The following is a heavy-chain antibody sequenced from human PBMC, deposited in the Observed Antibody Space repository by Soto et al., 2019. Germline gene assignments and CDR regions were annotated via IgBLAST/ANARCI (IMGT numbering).Heavy chain of an antibody. D-gene: IGHD1-1*01. J-gene: IGHJ5*02. V-gene: IGHV4-4*07. Sequence: SETLSLTCTVSGASISGFYWSWIRKSTGKGLEWIGRIYATGTTDYNPSLKSRVMMSVDTSKKQFSLKLRSVTAADTAVYYCVRDGTKTLRDWFDPWGQGISVTVSS. CDR1: GASISGFY. CDR3: VRDGTKTLRDWFDP. CDR2: IYATGTT.